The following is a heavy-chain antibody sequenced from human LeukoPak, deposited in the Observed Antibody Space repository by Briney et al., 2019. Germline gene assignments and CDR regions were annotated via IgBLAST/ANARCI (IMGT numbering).Heavy chain of an antibody. CDR2: IYHSGST. CDR3: ALPNRGSPGYFDY. CDR1: GGSISSGGYY. V-gene: IGHV4-30-2*01. Sequence: SETLSLTCTVSGGSISSGGYYWSWIRQPPGKGLEWIGYIYHSGSTYYNPSLKSRVTISVDRSKNQFSLKLSSETAADTAVYYCALPNRGSPGYFDYWGQGTLVTVSS. J-gene: IGHJ4*02. D-gene: IGHD3-10*01.